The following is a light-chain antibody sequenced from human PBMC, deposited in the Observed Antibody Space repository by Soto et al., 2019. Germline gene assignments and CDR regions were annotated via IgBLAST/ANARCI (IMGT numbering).Light chain of an antibody. J-gene: IGLJ2*01. Sequence: QSVLTQPPSVSAAPGQTVTISCSGSGSNIGSRYVSWYQQFPGTAPKLLIYENNKRPSGVPDRFSGSKSGTSATLDITGLQTGDEADYYCGTWDNSLNAGVFGGGTKVTVL. CDR3: GTWDNSLNAGV. CDR1: GSNIGSRY. V-gene: IGLV1-51*02. CDR2: ENN.